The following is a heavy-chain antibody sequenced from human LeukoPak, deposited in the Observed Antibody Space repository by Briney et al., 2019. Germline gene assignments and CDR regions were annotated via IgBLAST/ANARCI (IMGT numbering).Heavy chain of an antibody. J-gene: IGHJ4*02. CDR3: ASGDYGDYAIY. V-gene: IGHV3-21*01. D-gene: IGHD4-17*01. CDR1: GFTFSSYS. Sequence: GGSLRLSCAASGFTFSSYSMNWVRQAPGKGLEWVSSISSSSSYIYYADSVKGRFTISRDNAKNSLYLQMNSLRAEDTAVYYCASGDYGDYAIYWGQGTLVTVSS. CDR2: ISSSSSYI.